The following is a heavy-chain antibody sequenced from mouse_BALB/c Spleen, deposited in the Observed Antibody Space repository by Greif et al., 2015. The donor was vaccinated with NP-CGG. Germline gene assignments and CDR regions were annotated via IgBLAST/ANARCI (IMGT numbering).Heavy chain of an antibody. D-gene: IGHD3-2*02. CDR3: AREGYGYAMDY. J-gene: IGHJ4*01. Sequence: EVQLVESGGGLVKPGGSLKLSCAASGFTFSSYAMSWVRQTPEKRLEWVASISSGGSTYYPDSVKGRFTISRDNARNILYLQMSSLRSEDTAMYYCAREGYGYAMDYWGQGTSVTVSS. V-gene: IGHV5-6-5*01. CDR1: GFTFSSYA. CDR2: ISSGGST.